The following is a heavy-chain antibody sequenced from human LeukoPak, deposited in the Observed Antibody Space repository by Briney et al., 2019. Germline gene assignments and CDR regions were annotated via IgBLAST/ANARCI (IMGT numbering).Heavy chain of an antibody. J-gene: IGHJ4*02. Sequence: PSETLSLTCTVSGGSVTNDNYYWSWIRQPPGKGLEWIGYIYYSGSTYYNPSLKSRVTISVDTSKNQFSLKLSSVTAADTAVYYCARAQGGTVDYWGQGTLVTVSS. CDR1: GGSVTNDNYY. V-gene: IGHV4-30-4*01. CDR3: ARAQGGTVDY. CDR2: IYYSGST. D-gene: IGHD1-1*01.